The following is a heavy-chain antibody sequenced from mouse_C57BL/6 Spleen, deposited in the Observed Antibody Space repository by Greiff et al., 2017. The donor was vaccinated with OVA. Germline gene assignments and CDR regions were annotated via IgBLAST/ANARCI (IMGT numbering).Heavy chain of an antibody. J-gene: IGHJ4*01. CDR3: AKIYYYGSSYYYAMDY. CDR2: ISSGSSTI. Sequence: EVHLVESGGGLVKPGGSLKLSCAASGFTFSDYGMHWVRQAPEKGLEWVAYISSGSSTIYYADTVKGRFTISRDNAKNTLFLQMTSLRSEDTAMYYCAKIYYYGSSYYYAMDYWGQGTSVTVSS. D-gene: IGHD1-1*01. CDR1: GFTFSDYG. V-gene: IGHV5-17*01.